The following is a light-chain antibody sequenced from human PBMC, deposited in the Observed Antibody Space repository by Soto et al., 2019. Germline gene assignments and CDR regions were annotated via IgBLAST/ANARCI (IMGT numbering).Light chain of an antibody. V-gene: IGLV2-14*01. Sequence: QSALTQPASVSGSPGQSITISCTGTSSDVGGYNYVSWYQQHPGKAPKPMIYEVSNRPSGVSNRFSGSKSGNTASLTISGLQAEDEADYYCSSYTSGSTWVFGGGTKVTVL. CDR2: EVS. J-gene: IGLJ3*02. CDR3: SSYTSGSTWV. CDR1: SSDVGGYNY.